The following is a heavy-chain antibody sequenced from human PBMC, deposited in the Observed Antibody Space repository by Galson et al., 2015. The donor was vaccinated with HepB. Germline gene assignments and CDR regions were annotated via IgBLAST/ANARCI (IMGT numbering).Heavy chain of an antibody. CDR2: INAGNGNT. V-gene: IGHV1-3*01. Sequence: SVKVSCKASGYTFTSYAMHWVRQAPGQRLEWMGWINAGNGNTKYSQKFQGRVTITRDTSASTAYMELSSLRSEDTAVYYCARDDNWNSFYYYYGMDVWGQGTTVTVSS. CDR1: GYTFTSYA. CDR3: ARDDNWNSFYYYYGMDV. J-gene: IGHJ6*02. D-gene: IGHD1-1*01.